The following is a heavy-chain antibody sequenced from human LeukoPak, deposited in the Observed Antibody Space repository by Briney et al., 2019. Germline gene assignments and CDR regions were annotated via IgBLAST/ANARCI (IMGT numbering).Heavy chain of an antibody. Sequence: RGESLQISCKGSGYSFTSYWIGWVRQMPGKGLEWMGIIYPGDSDTRYSPSFQGQVTISADKSISTAYLQWSSLKASDTAMYYCARHRMATRIALDAFDIWGQGTMVTVSS. V-gene: IGHV5-51*01. J-gene: IGHJ3*02. CDR3: ARHRMATRIALDAFDI. CDR2: IYPGDSDT. D-gene: IGHD5-24*01. CDR1: GYSFTSYW.